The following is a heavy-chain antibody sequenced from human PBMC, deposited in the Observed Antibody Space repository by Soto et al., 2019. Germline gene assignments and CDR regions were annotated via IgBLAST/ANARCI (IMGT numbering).Heavy chain of an antibody. D-gene: IGHD2-2*01. CDR3: VRGTRDWDGVDY. CDR2: INSDGRRT. V-gene: IGHV3-74*01. CDR1: GFTFSSYW. J-gene: IGHJ4*02. Sequence: VQLVESGGDLVKPGGSLRLSCAASGFTFSSYWMHWVRQAPGKGLVWVARINSDGRRTTYADSVKGRFTISRDNAKNTLYLQMTSLRAGDAAVDCWVRGTRDWDGVDYLGQGSLVTVSS.